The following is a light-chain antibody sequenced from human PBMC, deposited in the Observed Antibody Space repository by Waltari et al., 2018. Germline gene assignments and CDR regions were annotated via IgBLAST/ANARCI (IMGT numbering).Light chain of an antibody. CDR2: GAS. CDR1: QGISTY. V-gene: IGKV1D-8*01. J-gene: IGKJ2*01. Sequence: VIWMTQSPSLLSASPGDRVTITCRMSQGISTYLAWYQQKPGRAPDLLIVGASSLPSGVPSRFSGSGSGTEFTLTIKSLQPDDFGTYFCQQFDTDVTFGQGTKVEI. CDR3: QQFDTDVT.